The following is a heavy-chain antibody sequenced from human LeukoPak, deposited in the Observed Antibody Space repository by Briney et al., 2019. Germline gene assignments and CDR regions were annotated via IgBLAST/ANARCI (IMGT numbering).Heavy chain of an antibody. Sequence: GGSLRLSCAASGFTFSSYWMSWVRQAPVKGLEWVANIKQDGSEKYYVDSVKGRFTISRDNAKNSLYLQMNSLRAEDTAVYYCARDRRGGYYDSSGYAHWGQGTLVTVSS. CDR3: ARDRRGGYYDSSGYAH. D-gene: IGHD3-22*01. CDR2: IKQDGSEK. CDR1: GFTFSSYW. V-gene: IGHV3-7*01. J-gene: IGHJ4*02.